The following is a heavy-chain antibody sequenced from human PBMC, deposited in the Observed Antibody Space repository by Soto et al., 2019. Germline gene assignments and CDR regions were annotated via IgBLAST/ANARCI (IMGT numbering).Heavy chain of an antibody. V-gene: IGHV3-23*01. CDR1: GFTFSNYV. CDR2: ISGSGGAT. J-gene: IGHJ4*02. CDR3: ATRPLELRNFYY. D-gene: IGHD1-7*01. Sequence: EVQLLDSGGGLVQPGGSLRLSCAASGFTFSNYVMSWVRQAPGTGLEWVSSISGSGGATYYADFVKGRFTISRDNSQNTLYLQMNSLRAEDTAVYYCATRPLELRNFYYWGRGTLVTVSS.